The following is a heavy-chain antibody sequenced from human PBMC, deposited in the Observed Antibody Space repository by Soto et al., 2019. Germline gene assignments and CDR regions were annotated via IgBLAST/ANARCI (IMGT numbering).Heavy chain of an antibody. CDR3: ARDQRRSNDAFDI. CDR2: IYYTGST. CDR1: GGSISRYY. V-gene: IGHV4-59*01. Sequence: SETLSLTCTVSGGSISRYYWSWIRQPPGKGLEWIGYIYYTGSTNYNPSLKGRLTISVETSKNQFSLKLSSVTAADTAVYYCARDQRRSNDAFDIWGRGTMVTVSS. J-gene: IGHJ3*02.